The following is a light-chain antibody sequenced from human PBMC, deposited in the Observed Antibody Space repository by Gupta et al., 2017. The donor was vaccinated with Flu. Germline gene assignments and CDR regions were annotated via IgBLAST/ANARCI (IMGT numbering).Light chain of an antibody. J-gene: IGKJ4*01. CDR3: QQYGDSPLT. Sequence: EIVLTQSPGTLSLSPGERVTLSCRASQSVRDNYFAWYQQKPGQAPRLLIYGSSRRATGIPDRFSGSGSGTDFSLTISRLEPEDFAVYFCQQYGDSPLTFGGGTRVEIK. CDR1: QSVRDNY. V-gene: IGKV3-20*01. CDR2: GSS.